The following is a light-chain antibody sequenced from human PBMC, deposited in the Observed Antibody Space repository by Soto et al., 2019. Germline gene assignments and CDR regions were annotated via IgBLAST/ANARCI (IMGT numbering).Light chain of an antibody. CDR2: AAS. J-gene: IGKJ1*01. CDR1: QSISSY. Sequence: DIQMTQSPSSLSASVRDRVTITCRASQSISSYLNWYQQKPGKAPKLLIYAASTLQSGVPSRFSGSGSGTDFPLTISSLQPEDFATYYWQQSYSIPWTFGQGTKVEIK. V-gene: IGKV1-39*01. CDR3: QQSYSIPWT.